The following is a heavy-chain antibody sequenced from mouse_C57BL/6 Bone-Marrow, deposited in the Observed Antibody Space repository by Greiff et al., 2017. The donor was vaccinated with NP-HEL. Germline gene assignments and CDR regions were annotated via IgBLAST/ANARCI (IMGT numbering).Heavy chain of an antibody. J-gene: IGHJ3*01. CDR3: ARSRRTWLGRCY. CDR1: GYTFTSYW. Sequence: QVHVKQSGAELVKPGASVKLSCKASGYTFTSYWMHWVKQRPGRGLEWIGRIDPNSGGTKYNEKFKSKATLTVDKPSSTAYMQLSSLTSEDSAVYYCARSRRTWLGRCYWGQGTLVTVSA. CDR2: IDPNSGGT. V-gene: IGHV1-72*01. D-gene: IGHD4-1*01.